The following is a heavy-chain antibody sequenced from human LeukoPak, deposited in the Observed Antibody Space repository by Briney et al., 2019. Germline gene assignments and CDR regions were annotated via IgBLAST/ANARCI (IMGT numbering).Heavy chain of an antibody. CDR3: ARQERYHDAFDI. D-gene: IGHD3-9*01. J-gene: IGHJ3*02. Sequence: GEALQISCKGSGYSFTSYWIGWVRPMPGKGLGWRGIIYPGDSDTRYSPSFQGQVTISADKSISTAYLQRSSLKASDTAMYYCARQERYHDAFDIWGQGTMVTVSS. CDR2: IYPGDSDT. CDR1: GYSFTSYW. V-gene: IGHV5-51*01.